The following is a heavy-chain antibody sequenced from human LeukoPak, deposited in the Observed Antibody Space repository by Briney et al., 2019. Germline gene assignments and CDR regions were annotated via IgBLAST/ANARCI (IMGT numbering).Heavy chain of an antibody. Sequence: GGSLRLSCAASGFTFSSYAMSWVRPAPGKGLGWVSAISGSGGSTYSADSVKGRFTISRDNSKNTLYLQMNSLRAEDTAVYYCAKGSGWYYFDYWGQGTLVTVSS. CDR3: AKGSGWYYFDY. CDR2: ISGSGGST. D-gene: IGHD6-19*01. V-gene: IGHV3-23*01. J-gene: IGHJ4*02. CDR1: GFTFSSYA.